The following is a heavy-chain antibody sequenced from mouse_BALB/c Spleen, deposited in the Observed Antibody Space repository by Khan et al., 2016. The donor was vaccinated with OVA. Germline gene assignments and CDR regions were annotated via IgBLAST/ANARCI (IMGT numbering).Heavy chain of an antibody. D-gene: IGHD1-1*01. CDR2: INPSTGYT. CDR1: GYTFTNYW. J-gene: IGHJ3*01. V-gene: IGHV1-7*01. Sequence: QVQLQQPGAELAKPGASVKMSCRASGYTFTNYWMHWVKQRPGQGLEWIGYINPSTGYTEYNQKFKDKATLTADKSSSTAYMQLSSLTSEESAVYYCVNHGSSSAWFSYWGQGTLVTVSA. CDR3: VNHGSSSAWFSY.